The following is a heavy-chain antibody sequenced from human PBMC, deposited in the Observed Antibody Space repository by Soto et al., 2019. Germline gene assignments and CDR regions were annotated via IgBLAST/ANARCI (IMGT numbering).Heavy chain of an antibody. CDR1: GFSLTTGGVA. J-gene: IGHJ2*01. V-gene: IGHV2-5*02. D-gene: IGHD2-15*01. CDR2: IYWDDDK. CDR3: AHSDCSGADCYSRWYVGL. Sequence: QITLKESGPTLVKPTQTLTLTCTFSGFSLTTGGVAVGWIRQPPGKALEWLALIYWDDDKRYSPSLKSRLSITQDTSKNQVVLTMTNMDPVDTATYYCAHSDCSGADCYSRWYVGLWGRGTLVTVSS.